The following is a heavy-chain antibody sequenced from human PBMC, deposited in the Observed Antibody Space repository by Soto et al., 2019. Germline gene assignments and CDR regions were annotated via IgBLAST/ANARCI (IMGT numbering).Heavy chain of an antibody. CDR2: MQHTGNT. D-gene: IGHD3-16*01. Sequence: SETLSLTCAVSGASIRSYHWSWIRQPAGKGLEWIGRMQHTGNTNYNPSLKSRVTMSVDTSKNQISLKMTSVTAADTAVYFCAKDVSSRRWFDPWGQGILVTVS. CDR3: AKDVSSRRWFDP. V-gene: IGHV4-4*07. J-gene: IGHJ5*02. CDR1: GASIRSYH.